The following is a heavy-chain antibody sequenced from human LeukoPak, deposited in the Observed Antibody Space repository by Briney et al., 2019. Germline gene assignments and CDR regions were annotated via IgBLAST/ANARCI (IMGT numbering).Heavy chain of an antibody. CDR2: IKSYTDGGTT. J-gene: IGHJ5*02. CDR1: GFTFNSAW. D-gene: IGHD6-19*01. Sequence: PGGSLRLSCAASGFTFNSAWMTWVRQAPGRGLEWVGRIKSYTDGGTTNYAAPVKGRFTISRDDSKKTLYLQMDSLKTEDTAVYYCTTIGYSSGWYNWFDPWGQGTLVTVSS. V-gene: IGHV3-15*01. CDR3: TTIGYSSGWYNWFDP.